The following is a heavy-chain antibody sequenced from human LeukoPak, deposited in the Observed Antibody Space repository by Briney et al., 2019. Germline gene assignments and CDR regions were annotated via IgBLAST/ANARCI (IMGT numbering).Heavy chain of an antibody. CDR2: VSAGGGST. CDR3: AKRLYGSGGYYQFDY. CDR1: GFTFRGYA. V-gene: IGHV3-23*01. D-gene: IGHD3-10*01. J-gene: IGHJ4*02. Sequence: GGSLRLSCAASGFTFRGYAMTWVRQAPGKGLEWVSTVSAGGGSTYYADSVKGRFTISRDNPKNTLHLQMNSLRAEDTAVYYCAKRLYGSGGYYQFDYWGQGTLVTVSS.